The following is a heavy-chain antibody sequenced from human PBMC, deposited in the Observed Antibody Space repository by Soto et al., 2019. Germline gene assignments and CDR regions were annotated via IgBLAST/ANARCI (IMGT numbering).Heavy chain of an antibody. J-gene: IGHJ4*02. Sequence: SGGSLRLSCAASGFPFSSYSMNWVRQAPGKGLEWVSYISSSSSTIYYADSVKGRFTISRDNAKNSLYLQMNSLRDEDTAVYYCARDPNIVVVEPHGDYWGQGTLVTVSS. D-gene: IGHD2-2*01. CDR3: ARDPNIVVVEPHGDY. CDR1: GFPFSSYS. CDR2: ISSSSSTI. V-gene: IGHV3-48*02.